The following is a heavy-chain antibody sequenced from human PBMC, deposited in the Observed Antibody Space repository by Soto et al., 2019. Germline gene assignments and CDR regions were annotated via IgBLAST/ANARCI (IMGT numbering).Heavy chain of an antibody. CDR1: GYSFVSYW. J-gene: IGHJ4*02. Sequence: SLKISCKGSGYSFVSYWTAWVRQMPGKGLEWMGSIYPGDSDTTYSPSIQGQVTISADKSSTTVYLQWNTLKASDTAMYYCAKTDGYEVEYWGQGTQVTVSS. CDR3: AKTDGYEVEY. CDR2: IYPGDSDT. V-gene: IGHV5-51*01. D-gene: IGHD5-18*01.